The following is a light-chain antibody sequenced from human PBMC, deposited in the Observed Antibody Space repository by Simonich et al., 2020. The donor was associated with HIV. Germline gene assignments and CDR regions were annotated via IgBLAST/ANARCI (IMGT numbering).Light chain of an antibody. V-gene: IGKV1-5*03. CDR2: KAS. J-gene: IGKJ1*01. CDR3: QQYKSYSRT. Sequence: IQMTQSPSTLSASVGDRFTVTCRASQSISSWLACSQLKPGKAPKLLLYKASTLEIVVPARFSGSGSGTEFTLTISSLQPDDFATYDCQQYKSYSRTFGQGTKVEIK. CDR1: QSISSW.